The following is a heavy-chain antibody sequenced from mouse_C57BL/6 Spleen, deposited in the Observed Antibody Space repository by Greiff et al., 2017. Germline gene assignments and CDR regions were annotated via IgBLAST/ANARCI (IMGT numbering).Heavy chain of an antibody. Sequence: VMLVESGPELVKPGASVKISCKASGYAFSSSWMNWVKQRPGKGLEWIGRIYPGDGDTNYNGKFKGKATLTADKSSSTAYMQLSSLTSEDSAVYFCARDSSGYYYWGQGTTLTVSS. CDR1: GYAFSSSW. J-gene: IGHJ2*01. CDR2: IYPGDGDT. D-gene: IGHD3-2*02. CDR3: ARDSSGYYY. V-gene: IGHV1-82*01.